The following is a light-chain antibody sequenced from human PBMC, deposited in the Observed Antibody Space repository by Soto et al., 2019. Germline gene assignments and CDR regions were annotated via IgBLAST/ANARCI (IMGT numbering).Light chain of an antibody. V-gene: IGLV2-14*01. CDR2: DVN. Sequence: QSALAQPASVSGSFGQSITISCSGPNTDLGVYGYVSWYQHHPGKAPKLLIYDVNNRPSGISDRFSGSKSGDTASLTISGIQAEDEADYFCFSKISGFVYGFGTGTKLTVL. CDR1: NTDLGVYGY. J-gene: IGLJ1*01. CDR3: FSKISGFVYG.